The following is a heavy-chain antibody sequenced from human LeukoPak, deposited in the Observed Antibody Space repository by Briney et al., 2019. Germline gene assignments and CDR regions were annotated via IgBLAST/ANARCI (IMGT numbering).Heavy chain of an antibody. CDR1: GGSISSYY. CDR2: IYYSGST. Sequence: SETLSLTCTVAGGSISSYYWSWIRQPPGKGLEWVGYIYYSGSTNYNHSIKSRATISVDTSKNHFSLRLSSVPAADTAVYYCARTSSSGWPLYYYYGIDVWGQGTTVTVSS. J-gene: IGHJ6*02. V-gene: IGHV4-59*08. CDR3: ARTSSSGWPLYYYYGIDV. D-gene: IGHD6-19*01.